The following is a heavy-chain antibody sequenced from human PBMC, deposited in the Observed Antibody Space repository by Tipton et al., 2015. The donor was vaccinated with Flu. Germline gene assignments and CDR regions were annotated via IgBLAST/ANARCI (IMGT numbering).Heavy chain of an antibody. CDR3: AREGVMKGQGGIFDY. J-gene: IGHJ4*02. CDR1: GGSISSYY. D-gene: IGHD1-26*01. Sequence: TLSLTCTVSGGSISSYYWCWIRQPAGKGLEWIGRIYTSGSTNYNPSLKSRVTMSVDPSKNQFSLKLSSVTAADTAVYYCAREGVMKGQGGIFDYWGQGTLVTVSS. CDR2: IYTSGST. V-gene: IGHV4-4*07.